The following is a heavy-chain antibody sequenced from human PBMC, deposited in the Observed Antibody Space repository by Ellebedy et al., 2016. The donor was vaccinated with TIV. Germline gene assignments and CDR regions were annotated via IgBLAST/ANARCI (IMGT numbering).Heavy chain of an antibody. J-gene: IGHJ5*02. CDR2: IYTSGST. CDR1: GGSISSYY. CDR3: ARDIVATMGPQWFDP. D-gene: IGHD5-12*01. V-gene: IGHV4-4*07. Sequence: SETLSLTCTVSGGSISSYYWSWIRQPAGKGLEWIGRIYTSGSTNYNPSLKSRVTMSVDTSKNQFSLKLSSVTAADTAVYYCARDIVATMGPQWFDPWGQGTLVTVSS.